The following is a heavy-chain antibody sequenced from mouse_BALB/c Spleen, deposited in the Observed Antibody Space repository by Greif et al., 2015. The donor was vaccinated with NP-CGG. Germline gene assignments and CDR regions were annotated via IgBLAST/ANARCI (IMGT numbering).Heavy chain of an antibody. J-gene: IGHJ1*01. Sequence: EVQLQESGAELVKPGASVKLSCTASGFNIKDTYMHWVKQRPEQGLEWIGRIDPANGSTKYDPKFQGKATITADTSSNTAYLQLSSLTSEDTAVYYCATITTDGYFDVWGAGTTVTVSS. CDR1: GFNIKDTY. CDR3: ATITTDGYFDV. D-gene: IGHD1-2*01. CDR2: IDPANGST. V-gene: IGHV14-3*02.